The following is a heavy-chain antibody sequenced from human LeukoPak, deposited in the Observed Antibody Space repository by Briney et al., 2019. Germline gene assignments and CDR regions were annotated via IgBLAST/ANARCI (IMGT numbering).Heavy chain of an antibody. CDR3: ARDYYYVSGNYYIYFDY. CDR1: GFTLSSYT. J-gene: IGHJ4*02. Sequence: PGGSLRLSCAASGFTLSSYTMNWVRQAPGKGLEWVSSINSNSNMYCADSVKGRFTISRDNAKNSLHLQMNSLRAEDTAVYYCARDYYYVSGNYYIYFDYWGQGLLVTVSS. D-gene: IGHD3-10*01. V-gene: IGHV3-21*01. CDR2: INSNSNM.